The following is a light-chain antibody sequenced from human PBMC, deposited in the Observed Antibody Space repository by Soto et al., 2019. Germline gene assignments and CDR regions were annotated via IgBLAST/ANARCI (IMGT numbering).Light chain of an antibody. CDR2: AVS. CDR1: SSDVGLYDY. Sequence: QSALTQPASVSGSPGQSITISCTGTSSDVGLYDYVSWYQQHPGKAPQLMIYAVSNRPSGVSNRFSASKSGNTASLFISGLQAEDEAEYYCSSYTSDSSYVFGSGTNVTVL. J-gene: IGLJ1*01. CDR3: SSYTSDSSYV. V-gene: IGLV2-14*01.